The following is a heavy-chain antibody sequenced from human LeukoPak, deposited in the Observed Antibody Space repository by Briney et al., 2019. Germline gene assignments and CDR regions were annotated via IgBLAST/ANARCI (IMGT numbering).Heavy chain of an antibody. D-gene: IGHD3-22*01. CDR1: GFTFSSYA. J-gene: IGHJ6*02. V-gene: IGHV3-23*01. CDR2: ISGSGGST. Sequence: GGSLRLSCAASGFTFSSYAMSWVRQAPGKGLEWVSAISGSGGSTYYADSVKGRFTISRDNSKNTPYLQMNSLRAEDTAVYYCARDFRHYDSSGSGYYGMDVWGQGTTVTVSS. CDR3: ARDFRHYDSSGSGYYGMDV.